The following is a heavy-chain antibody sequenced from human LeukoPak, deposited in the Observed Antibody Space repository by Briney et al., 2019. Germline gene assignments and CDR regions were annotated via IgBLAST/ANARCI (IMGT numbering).Heavy chain of an antibody. J-gene: IGHJ5*02. V-gene: IGHV4-34*01. Sequence: PSETLSLTCAVYGGSISGYYWSWIRQPPGKGLEWIGEINHSGSTNYNPSLKSRVTISVDTSKSQVSLKMSSVTAADTAVYYCARVLPTMVRGNWFDPWGQGTLVTVSS. CDR3: ARVLPTMVRGNWFDP. CDR2: INHSGST. CDR1: GGSISGYY. D-gene: IGHD3-10*01.